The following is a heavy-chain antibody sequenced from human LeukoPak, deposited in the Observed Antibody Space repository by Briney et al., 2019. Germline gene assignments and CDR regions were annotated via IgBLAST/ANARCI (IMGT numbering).Heavy chain of an antibody. D-gene: IGHD4/OR15-4a*01. CDR3: AKFGAEYYYYYMDV. CDR1: GFTFSSYA. J-gene: IGHJ6*03. Sequence: GGSLRLSCAASGFTFSSYAMSWVRQAPGKGLEWVSAISGSGGSTYYADSVKGRFTISRDNSKNTLYLQMNSLRAEDTAVYYCAKFGAEYYYYYMDVWGKETTVTVSS. CDR2: ISGSGGST. V-gene: IGHV3-23*01.